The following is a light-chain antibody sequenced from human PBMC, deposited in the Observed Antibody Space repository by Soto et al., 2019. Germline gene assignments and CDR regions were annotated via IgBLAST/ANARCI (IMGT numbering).Light chain of an antibody. J-gene: IGKJ1*01. CDR3: HQYGSSQT. CDR2: GAS. CDR1: QTVGSSF. Sequence: IVLTQSPGTLSFSPGERATLSCRASQTVGSSFLAWCQHKPGQAPRLLIYGASTRATGIPDRFSGSGSGTDFTLTISRLEPEDFAVYYCHQYGSSQTFGQGTKVDIK. V-gene: IGKV3-20*01.